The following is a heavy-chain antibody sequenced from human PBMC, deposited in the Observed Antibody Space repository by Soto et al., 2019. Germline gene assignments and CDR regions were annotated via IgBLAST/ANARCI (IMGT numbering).Heavy chain of an antibody. D-gene: IGHD2-8*02. Sequence: TLSLTCTVSGGSISSGDYYWSWIRQPPGKGLEWIGYIYYSGSTYYNPSLKSRVTISVDTSKNQFSLKLSSVTAADTAVYYCARAMVVSQNWFDPWGQGTLVTVSS. CDR1: GGSISSGDYY. CDR3: ARAMVVSQNWFDP. J-gene: IGHJ5*02. V-gene: IGHV4-30-4*01. CDR2: IYYSGST.